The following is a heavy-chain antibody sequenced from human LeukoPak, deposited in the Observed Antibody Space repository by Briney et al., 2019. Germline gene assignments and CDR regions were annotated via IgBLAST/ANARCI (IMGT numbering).Heavy chain of an antibody. CDR3: ARDYHIVVVPAAIWSYYYGMDV. Sequence: GGSPRLSCAASGFTFSSYSMNWVRQAPGKGLEWVSSISSSSSYIYYADSVKGRFTISRDNAKNSLYLQMNSLRAEDTAVYYCARDYHIVVVPAAIWSYYYGMDVWGQGTTVTVSS. V-gene: IGHV3-21*01. J-gene: IGHJ6*02. CDR1: GFTFSSYS. D-gene: IGHD2-2*02. CDR2: ISSSSSYI.